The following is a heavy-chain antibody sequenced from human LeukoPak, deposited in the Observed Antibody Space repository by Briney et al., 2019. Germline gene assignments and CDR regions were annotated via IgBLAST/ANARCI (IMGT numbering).Heavy chain of an antibody. CDR3: ARAPRGWDFDY. V-gene: IGHV4-61*02. J-gene: IGHJ4*02. CDR2: IHTSGST. Sequence: SETLSLTCTVTGGSISRGGHYWAWIRHPAGKTLEWIGRIHTSGSTTYNSYLRSRVTISADTSKNQFSLKLNSVTAADTAVYYCARAPRGWDFDYWGQGALVTVSS. D-gene: IGHD1-26*01. CDR1: GGSISRGGHY.